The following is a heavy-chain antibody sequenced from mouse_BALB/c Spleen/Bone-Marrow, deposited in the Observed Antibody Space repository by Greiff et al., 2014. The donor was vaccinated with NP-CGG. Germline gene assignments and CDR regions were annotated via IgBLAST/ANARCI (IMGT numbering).Heavy chain of an antibody. D-gene: IGHD1-1*01. CDR1: GFTFSSYG. V-gene: IGHV5-6-3*01. CDR3: ARVYGWYFDV. J-gene: IGHJ1*01. Sequence: DVKLVESGGGLVQPGGSLKLSCVASGFTFSSYGMSWVRQTPDKRRELVGTINNNCGSTYYPDSVKSQFTISRYNAKNTLYLQMSSLKSEDTAMYYCARVYGWYFDVWGAGTTVTVSS. CDR2: INNNCGST.